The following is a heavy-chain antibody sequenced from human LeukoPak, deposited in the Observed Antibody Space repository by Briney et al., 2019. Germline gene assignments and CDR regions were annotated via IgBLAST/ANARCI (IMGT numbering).Heavy chain of an antibody. CDR1: GFTFSISA. CDR2: ISDSGGST. V-gene: IGHV3-23*01. D-gene: IGHD4-17*01. CDR3: ARARYTVTDEPYYYYYYMDV. Sequence: PAGGSLRLSCAASGFTFSISAMSWVRQAPGKGLEWVSGISDSGGSTFYADSVKGRFTISRDNAKNSLYLQMNNLRAEDTAVYYCARARYTVTDEPYYYYYYMDVWGKGTTVTVSS. J-gene: IGHJ6*03.